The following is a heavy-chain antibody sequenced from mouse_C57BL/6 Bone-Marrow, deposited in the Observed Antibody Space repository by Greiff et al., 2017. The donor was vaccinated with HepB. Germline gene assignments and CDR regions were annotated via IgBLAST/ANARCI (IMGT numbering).Heavy chain of an antibody. Sequence: EVKVEESGGGLVQPGGSLKLSCAASGFTFSDYYMYWVRQTPEKRLEWVAYISNGGGSTYYPDTVKGRFTISRDNAKNTLYLQMSRLKSEDTAMYYCARRDGNYGFAYWGQGTLVTVSA. CDR3: ARRDGNYGFAY. CDR2: ISNGGGST. D-gene: IGHD2-1*01. V-gene: IGHV5-12*01. CDR1: GFTFSDYY. J-gene: IGHJ3*01.